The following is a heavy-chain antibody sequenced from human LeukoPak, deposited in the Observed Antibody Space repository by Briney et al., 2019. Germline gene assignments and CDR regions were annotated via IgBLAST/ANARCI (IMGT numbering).Heavy chain of an antibody. D-gene: IGHD3-16*02. CDR2: ISSSSSYI. CDR1: GFTFSSYS. J-gene: IGHJ3*02. Sequence: GGSLRLSCAASGFTFSSYSMTWVRQAPGKGLEWDSSISSSSSYIYYADSVKGRFTISRDNAKNSLYLQMNSLRAEDTAVYYCARVGYDYVWGSYRRDDAFDIWGQGTMVTVSS. CDR3: ARVGYDYVWGSYRRDDAFDI. V-gene: IGHV3-21*01.